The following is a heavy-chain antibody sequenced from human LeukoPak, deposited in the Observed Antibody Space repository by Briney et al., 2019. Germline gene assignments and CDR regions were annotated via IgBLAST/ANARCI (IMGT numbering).Heavy chain of an antibody. J-gene: IGHJ5*02. D-gene: IGHD3-16*01. CDR2: ISSNGGST. CDR1: GFTFSSYA. V-gene: IGHV3-64D*06. Sequence: GGSLRLSCAASGFTFSSYAMHWVRQAPGKGLEYVSAISSNGGSTYYADSVKGRFTISRDNSKNTLYLQMSSLRAEDTAVYYCVKDRPSTLGGGFDPWGQGTLVTVSS. CDR3: VKDRPSTLGGGFDP.